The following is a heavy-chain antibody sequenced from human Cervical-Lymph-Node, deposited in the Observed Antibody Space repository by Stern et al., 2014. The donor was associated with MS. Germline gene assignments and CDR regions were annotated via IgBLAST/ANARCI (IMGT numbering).Heavy chain of an antibody. V-gene: IGHV4-39*01. CDR2: IYYSGTT. CDR1: GGSISRSTYY. D-gene: IGHD5-12*01. J-gene: IGHJ4*02. Sequence: QVQLVESGPGLVKPSETLSLTCSVSGGSISRSTYYWGWLRQPPGKGLEWIGSIYYSGTTYYNPSLKSRVTIDTSTKQFSLRLTSVTAADTAVYYCARHDGWLPHYWSQGTLVTVSS. CDR3: ARHDGWLPHY.